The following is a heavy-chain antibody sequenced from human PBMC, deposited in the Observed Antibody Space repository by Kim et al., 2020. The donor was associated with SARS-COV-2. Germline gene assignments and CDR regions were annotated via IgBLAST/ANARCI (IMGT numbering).Heavy chain of an antibody. D-gene: IGHD3-22*01. CDR3: AKVIGTYSSVYYYGMDV. V-gene: IGHV3-9*01. Sequence: SVQGRFTHSRDNAQNSLYLQMNSLRTEDTALYYCAKVIGTYSSVYYYGMDVWGQGTTVTVSS. J-gene: IGHJ6*02.